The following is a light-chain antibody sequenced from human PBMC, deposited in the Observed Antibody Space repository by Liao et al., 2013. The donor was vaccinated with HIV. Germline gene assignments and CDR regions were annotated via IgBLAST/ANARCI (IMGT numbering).Light chain of an antibody. Sequence: SYELTQTPSVSVSPGQTANIACSGEKLGDKYVCWYQVKPGQSPVLVIFQDRKRPSGIPERFSGSNSGNTATLTISRVEAGDEADYYCQVWDNSSVHQVFGTGTKVTVL. CDR2: QDR. J-gene: IGLJ1*01. CDR3: QVWDNSSVHQV. CDR1: KLGDKY. V-gene: IGLV3-1*01.